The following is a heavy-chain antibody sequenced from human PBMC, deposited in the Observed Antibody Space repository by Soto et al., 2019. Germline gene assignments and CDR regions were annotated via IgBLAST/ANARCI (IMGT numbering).Heavy chain of an antibody. V-gene: IGHV6-1*01. CDR1: GDSVSSNSAA. J-gene: IGHJ6*03. Sequence: SQTLSLTCAISGDSVSSNSAAWNWIRQSPSRGLEWLGRTYYRSRWYNDYAVSVRSRITVNADTSKNQFSLHPNSVTPEDTAVYYCAVISPLQWYYTDVRDTGTTVTRS. CDR3: AVISPLQWYYTDV. CDR2: TYYRSRWYN. D-gene: IGHD6-19*01.